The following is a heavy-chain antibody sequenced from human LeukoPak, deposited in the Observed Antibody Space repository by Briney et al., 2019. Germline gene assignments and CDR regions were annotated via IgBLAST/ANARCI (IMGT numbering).Heavy chain of an antibody. J-gene: IGHJ4*02. V-gene: IGHV1-18*01. CDR2: ISAYNGNT. CDR1: GYTFTSYG. Sequence: EASVKVSCKASGYTFTSYGISWVRQAPGQGLEWMGWISAYNGNTNYAQKLQGRVTMTTDTSTSTAYMELRSLRSDDTAVYYCARTQGYCSGGSCYTSDYWGQGTLVTVSS. D-gene: IGHD2-15*01. CDR3: ARTQGYCSGGSCYTSDY.